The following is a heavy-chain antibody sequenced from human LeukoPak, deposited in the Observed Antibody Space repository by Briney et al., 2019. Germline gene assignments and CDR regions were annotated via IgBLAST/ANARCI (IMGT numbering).Heavy chain of an antibody. CDR2: IHHSGTT. CDR1: GYSVSNTYY. D-gene: IGHD3-16*01. V-gene: IGHV4-38-2*01. J-gene: IGHJ4*02. Sequence: SETLSLTCAVSGYSVSNTYYWGWIRQPPGEGLEWVGSIHHSGTTYYNPSLKSRVVISLVTSKNQFSLKLSSLTAADTAVYYCASGYLDGRGTFDYWGQGSLVTVSS. CDR3: ASGYLDGRGTFDY.